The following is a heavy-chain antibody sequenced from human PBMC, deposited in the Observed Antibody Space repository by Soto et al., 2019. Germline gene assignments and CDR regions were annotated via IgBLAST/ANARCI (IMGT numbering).Heavy chain of an antibody. D-gene: IGHD3-10*01. V-gene: IGHV3-23*01. CDR2: ISGGGDST. J-gene: IGHJ4*02. CDR1: GFTFNNYA. CDR3: AKGRGGSGSLTPRVDF. Sequence: EVQLLESGGGLVQPGGSLRLSCAASGFTFNNYAMSWVRQAPGKGLEWGSAISGGGDSTPYADSVKGRFTVSSDGSKNTLYLQMNSLRAEDTAVYYCAKGRGGSGSLTPRVDFWGQGTLVTVSS.